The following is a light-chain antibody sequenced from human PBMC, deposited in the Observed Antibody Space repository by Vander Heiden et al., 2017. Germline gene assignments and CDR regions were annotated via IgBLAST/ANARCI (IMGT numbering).Light chain of an antibody. CDR3: RRNYSTPRT. CDR2: AAS. V-gene: IGKV1-39*01. J-gene: IGKJ2*01. CDR1: QSICSY. Sequence: DIQMTHSPSSLSASVGDRVTITCPASQSICSYLNWYQQKPGKAPKLLTYAASSLGIGVRSRCSGCGTGSDLTITISGPQPEAFDSYYCRRNYSTPRTFGQGTKLEIK.